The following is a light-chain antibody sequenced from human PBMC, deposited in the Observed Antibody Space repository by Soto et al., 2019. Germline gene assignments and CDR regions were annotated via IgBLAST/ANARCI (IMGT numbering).Light chain of an antibody. CDR1: SSDIGGYNF. J-gene: IGLJ1*01. CDR3: TSYRTVSTYV. V-gene: IGLV2-14*03. CDR2: DVS. Sequence: QSALTQPASVSGSPGQSITISCTGTSSDIGGYNFVSWYQHHPGKAPKLLIHDVSNRPSGVSSRFSGSKSGNTASLTISGLQADDEADYYCTSYRTVSTYVFGTGTKLTVL.